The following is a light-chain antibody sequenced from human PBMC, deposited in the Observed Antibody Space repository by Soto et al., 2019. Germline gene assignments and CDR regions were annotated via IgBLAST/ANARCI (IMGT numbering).Light chain of an antibody. CDR2: GAS. CDR1: QSVSSN. J-gene: IGKJ5*01. V-gene: IGKV3D-15*01. CDR3: QQYNNWPWDT. Sequence: ELVMTQSPATPCESPGARATLSCRASQSVSSNLAWYPQKPGQAPRLLIYGASTRATGIPARFSGSGSGTEFTLTISSLQSEDLAVYYCQQYNNWPWDTVGQGTRLEIK.